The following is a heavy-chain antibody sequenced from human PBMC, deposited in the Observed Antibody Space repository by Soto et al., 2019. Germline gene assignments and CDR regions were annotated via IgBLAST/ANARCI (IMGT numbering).Heavy chain of an antibody. J-gene: IGHJ4*02. D-gene: IGHD6-13*01. V-gene: IGHV3-23*01. CDR2: ISGSGGRT. CDR1: GFTFSSYA. CDR3: AKVLTSIAAAGTPSDY. Sequence: GGSLRLSCTASGFTFSSYAMTWVRQAPGKGLECVSAISGSGGRTYYADSVKGRFTISRDNSKNTLYLQMNSLRAEDTAVYYCAKVLTSIAAAGTPSDYWGQGTLVTVSS.